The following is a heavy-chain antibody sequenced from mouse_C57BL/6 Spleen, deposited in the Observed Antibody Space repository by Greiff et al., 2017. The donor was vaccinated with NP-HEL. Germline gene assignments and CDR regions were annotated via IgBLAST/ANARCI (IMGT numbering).Heavy chain of an antibody. D-gene: IGHD2-12*01. V-gene: IGHV1-52*01. CDR2: IDPSDSET. CDR3: ASGGRRNYFDY. CDR1: GYTFTSYW. J-gene: IGHJ2*01. Sequence: VQLQQPGAELVRPGSSVKLSCKASGYTFTSYWMHWVKQRPIQGLEWIGNIDPSDSETHYNQKFKDKATLTVDKSSSTAYMQLSSPTSEDSAVYYCASGGRRNYFDYWGQGTTLTVSS.